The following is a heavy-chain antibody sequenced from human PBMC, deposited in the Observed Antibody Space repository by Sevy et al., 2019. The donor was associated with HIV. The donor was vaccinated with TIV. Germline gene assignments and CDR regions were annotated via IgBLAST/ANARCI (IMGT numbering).Heavy chain of an antibody. CDR1: GFTFSSFE. V-gene: IGHV3-48*03. D-gene: IGHD5-12*01. Sequence: GGSLRLSCAVSGFTFSSFEMNWVRQAPGKGLEWVSFISSSGGTIYYADSVKGRFTISRDNAKSSLYLQMHSLRAEDTAIYYCARVYSGYDPYYYYYMDVWGKGATVTVSS. J-gene: IGHJ6*03. CDR3: ARVYSGYDPYYYYYMDV. CDR2: ISSSGGTI.